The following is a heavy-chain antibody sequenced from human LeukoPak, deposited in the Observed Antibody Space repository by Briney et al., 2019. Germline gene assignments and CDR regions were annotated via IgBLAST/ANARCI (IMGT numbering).Heavy chain of an antibody. CDR2: IYYSGST. D-gene: IGHD6-13*01. Sequence: SETLSLTCAVSGGSISSSSYYWGWIRQPPGKGLEWIGSIYYSGSTYYNPSLKSRVTISVDTSKNKFSLKLTSVTAADTAVYYCARDHFGDSRWYNDAFDIWGQGTMVTVSS. J-gene: IGHJ3*02. V-gene: IGHV4-39*07. CDR3: ARDHFGDSRWYNDAFDI. CDR1: GGSISSSSYY.